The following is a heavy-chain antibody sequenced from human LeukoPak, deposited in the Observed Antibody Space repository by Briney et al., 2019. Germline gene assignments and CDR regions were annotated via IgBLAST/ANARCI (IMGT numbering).Heavy chain of an antibody. J-gene: IGHJ4*02. D-gene: IGHD1-26*01. CDR1: GYTFTRYS. CDR3: AVDSGSYYVDF. V-gene: IGHV1-2*06. Sequence: GASVKVSCKASGYTFTRYSMHWVRQAPGQRLEWMGRINPNSGGTNYAQKFQGRVTMTRDTSISTAYMELSRLRSDDTAVYYCAVDSGSYYVDFWGQGTLVTVSS. CDR2: INPNSGGT.